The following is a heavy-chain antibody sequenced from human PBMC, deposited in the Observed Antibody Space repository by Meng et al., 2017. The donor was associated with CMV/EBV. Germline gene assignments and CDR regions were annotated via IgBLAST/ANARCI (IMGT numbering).Heavy chain of an antibody. V-gene: IGHV1-69*12. D-gene: IGHD1-26*01. J-gene: IGHJ4*02. CDR3: ARGGDSWYSDY. CDR1: GGTFRTFA. Sequence: VQPGTSAVEVKKPGSSVKVFYKTSGGTFRTFAISWVRQAPGEGLEWMGGIIPVFETANYAERFQDRVTITADDSTTTAYMELSSLRADDTALYFCARGGDSWYSDYWGQGTLVTVSS. CDR2: IIPVFETA.